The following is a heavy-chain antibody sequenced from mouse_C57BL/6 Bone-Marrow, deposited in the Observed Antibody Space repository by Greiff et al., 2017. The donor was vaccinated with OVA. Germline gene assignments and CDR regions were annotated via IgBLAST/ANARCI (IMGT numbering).Heavy chain of an antibody. CDR2: IDPETGGT. J-gene: IGHJ3*01. V-gene: IGHV1-15*01. CDR3: TGGFAY. Sequence: QVQLKESGAELVRPGASVTLSCKASGYTFTDYEMHWVKQTPVHGLEWIGAIDPETGGTAYNQKFKGQAILTADKSSSTAYMELRSLTSEDSAVYYCTGGFAYWGQGTLVTVSA. CDR1: GYTFTDYE.